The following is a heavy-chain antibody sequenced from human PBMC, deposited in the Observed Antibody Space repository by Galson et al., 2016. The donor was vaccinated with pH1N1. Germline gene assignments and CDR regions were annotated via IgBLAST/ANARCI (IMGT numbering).Heavy chain of an antibody. CDR1: GFSIRDYG. J-gene: IGHJ4*02. CDR3: ARDCCGTTPIDY. Sequence: SLRLSCAVSGFSIRDYGMAWVRQSPGKGLEWVATISNNNVDRHYADSVKGRFTISRDDSENTFFLEMNSLTAGDTALHYCARDCCGTTPIDYWGQGTLVTVSS. V-gene: IGHV3-23*01. CDR2: ISNNNVDR. D-gene: IGHD4-17*01.